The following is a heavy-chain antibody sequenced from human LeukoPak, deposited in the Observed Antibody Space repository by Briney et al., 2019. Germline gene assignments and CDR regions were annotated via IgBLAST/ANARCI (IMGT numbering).Heavy chain of an antibody. CDR3: ATDRPSGGYKIDAFDI. CDR2: FHPETAET. V-gene: IGHV1-24*01. D-gene: IGHD3-10*01. Sequence: GASENVSCKLSGYPLTALFMHRVPKPPGNRLQRMRRFHPETAETTYAQKYQDRLTMTEDTSTDTAYMELSSLRSEDTAVYYCATDRPSGGYKIDAFDICGQGTMVTVSS. CDR1: GYPLTALF. J-gene: IGHJ3*02.